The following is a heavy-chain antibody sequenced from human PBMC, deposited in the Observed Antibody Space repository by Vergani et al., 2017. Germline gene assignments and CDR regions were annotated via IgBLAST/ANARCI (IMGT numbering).Heavy chain of an antibody. Sequence: QVQLQQWGAGLLKPSETLSLTCAVYGGSFSGYYWSWIRQPPGKGLEWIGYIYYSGSTNYNPSRKSRVTISVDTSKNQFSLKLSSVTAADTAVYYCARADYYDSSGKFDYWGQGTLVTVSS. CDR2: IYYSGST. CDR1: GGSFSGYY. CDR3: ARADYYDSSGKFDY. V-gene: IGHV4-34*11. D-gene: IGHD3-22*01. J-gene: IGHJ4*02.